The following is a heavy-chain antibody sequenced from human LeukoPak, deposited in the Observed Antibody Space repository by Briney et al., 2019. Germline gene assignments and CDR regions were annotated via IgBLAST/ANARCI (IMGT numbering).Heavy chain of an antibody. CDR1: GFIFSDCY. CDR2: ISSGGSTI. Sequence: PGGSLRLSCAASGFIFSDCYMSWIRQAPGKGLEWLSYISSGGSTIYYADPVRGRFTVSWDNDKNSLSLQMNSLRVEDTAVYYCVRGFVATSEFDYWGQGTLVTVSS. V-gene: IGHV3-11*01. D-gene: IGHD5-12*01. J-gene: IGHJ4*02. CDR3: VRGFVATSEFDY.